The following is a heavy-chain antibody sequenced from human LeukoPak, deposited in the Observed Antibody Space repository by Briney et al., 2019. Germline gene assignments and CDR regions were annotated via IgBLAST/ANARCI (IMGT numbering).Heavy chain of an antibody. Sequence: ASVKVSCKASGYTFTNYDINWVRQATGQGLEWMGWMDPNSGNTGYAQKFQGRVTMTRNTSISTAYMELSSLRSEDTAVYYCARGLFRSWKWFDSWGQGTLVTVSS. V-gene: IGHV1-8*01. CDR3: ARGLFRSWKWFDS. CDR2: MDPNSGNT. D-gene: IGHD6-13*01. CDR1: GYTFTNYD. J-gene: IGHJ5*01.